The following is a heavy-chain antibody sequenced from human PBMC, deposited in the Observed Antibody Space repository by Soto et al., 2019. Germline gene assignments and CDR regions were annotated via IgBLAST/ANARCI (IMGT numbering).Heavy chain of an antibody. CDR1: GFTFSSYA. V-gene: IGHV3-23*01. J-gene: IGHJ4*02. CDR2: ISGSGGST. Sequence: GGSLRLSCAASGFTFSSYAMSWVRQAPGKGLEWVSAISGSGGSTYYADSVKGRFTISRDNSKNTLYLQMNSLRAEDTAVYYCAKTLFAIAVAGISPPYFDYWGQGTLVTVSS. D-gene: IGHD6-19*01. CDR3: AKTLFAIAVAGISPPYFDY.